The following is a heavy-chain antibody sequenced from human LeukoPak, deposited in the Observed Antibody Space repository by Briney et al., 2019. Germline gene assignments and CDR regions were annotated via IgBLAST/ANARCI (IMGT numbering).Heavy chain of an antibody. Sequence: GESLKISCKASGSSLTSYWIGWVRQLPGKGLEWMGIIDPSDSETRYTPSFQGQVTISVDKSLTTADLQWNSLKASDTAMYYCARQTAMGRSGDYWGQGTLVTVSS. V-gene: IGHV5-51*01. CDR1: GSSLTSYW. D-gene: IGHD5-18*01. J-gene: IGHJ4*02. CDR3: ARQTAMGRSGDY. CDR2: IDPSDSET.